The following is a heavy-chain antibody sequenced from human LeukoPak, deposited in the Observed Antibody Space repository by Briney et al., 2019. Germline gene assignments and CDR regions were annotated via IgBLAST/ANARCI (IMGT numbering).Heavy chain of an antibody. V-gene: IGHV1-18*01. CDR3: ARGDDSSGYYPLGY. Sequence: ASVKVSCKAPGYTFTSYGISWVRQAPGQGLEWMGWISAYNGNTNYAQKLQGRVTMTTDTSTSTAYMELRSLRSDDTAVYYCARGDDSSGYYPLGYWGQGTLVTVSS. CDR1: GYTFTSYG. CDR2: ISAYNGNT. J-gene: IGHJ4*02. D-gene: IGHD3-22*01.